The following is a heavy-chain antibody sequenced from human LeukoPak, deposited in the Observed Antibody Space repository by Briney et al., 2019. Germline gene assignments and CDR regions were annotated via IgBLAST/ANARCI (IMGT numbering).Heavy chain of an antibody. CDR2: IYSGGST. CDR3: AKDFAFDI. CDR1: GFSVSTNY. V-gene: IGHV3-53*01. J-gene: IGHJ3*02. Sequence: GGSLRLSCAASGFSVSTNYMSWVRQAPGKGLEWVSIIYSGGSTYYADSVKGRFTISRDNSKNTLYLQMNSLRAEDTAVYYCAKDFAFDIWGQGTMVTVSS.